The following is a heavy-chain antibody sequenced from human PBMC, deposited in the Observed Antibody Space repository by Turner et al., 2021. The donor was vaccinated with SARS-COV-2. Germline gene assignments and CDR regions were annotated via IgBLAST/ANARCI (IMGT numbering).Heavy chain of an antibody. CDR1: GGSISSSSYY. D-gene: IGHD3-22*01. J-gene: IGHJ4*02. Sequence: QLQLQESGPGLVKPSETLSLTCTVPGGSISSSSYYWGWIRQPPGKGLEWIGSIYYSGSTYYNPSLKSRGTISVDTSKNQFSLKLSSVTAADTAVYYCARHKGDYDSSELLGWGQGTLVTVSS. V-gene: IGHV4-39*01. CDR2: IYYSGST. CDR3: ARHKGDYDSSELLG.